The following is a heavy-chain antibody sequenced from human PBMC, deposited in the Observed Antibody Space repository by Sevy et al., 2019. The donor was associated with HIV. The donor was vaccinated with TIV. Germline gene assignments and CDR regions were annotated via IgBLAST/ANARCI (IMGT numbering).Heavy chain of an antibody. V-gene: IGHV3-7*03. CDR3: ARDWRGYIGSGSDYYYYGMDV. CDR1: GFAFNSHW. CDR2: IKEDGSEK. Sequence: GGSLRLSCAASGFAFNSHWMSWVRQAPGMGLQWVGTIKEDGSEKYYVDSMKGRFTISRDNAKNSLYLQMNSLRAEDTAVYYCARDWRGYIGSGSDYYYYGMDVWGQGTTVTVSS. J-gene: IGHJ6*02. D-gene: IGHD3-10*01.